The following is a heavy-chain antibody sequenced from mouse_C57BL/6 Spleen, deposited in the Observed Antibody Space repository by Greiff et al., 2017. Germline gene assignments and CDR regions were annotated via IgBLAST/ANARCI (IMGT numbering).Heavy chain of an antibody. J-gene: IGHJ1*03. Sequence: EVHLVESGGDLVKPGGSLKLSCAASGFTFSSYGMSWVRQTPDKRLEWVATISSGGSYTYYPDSVKGRFTISRDNAKNTLYLQMSSLNSEDTAMYSCASYYGYDWYFDVWGTGTTVTVSS. CDR1: GFTFSSYG. CDR2: ISSGGSYT. V-gene: IGHV5-6*01. CDR3: ASYYGYDWYFDV. D-gene: IGHD2-2*01.